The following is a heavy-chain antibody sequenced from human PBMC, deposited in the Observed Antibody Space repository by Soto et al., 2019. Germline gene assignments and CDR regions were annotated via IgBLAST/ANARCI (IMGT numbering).Heavy chain of an antibody. CDR2: ISGSGGST. Sequence: EVQLLESGGGLVQPGGSLRLCCAASGFTFSSCAMSWVRQAPGKGLEWVSAISGSGGSTYYADSVKGRFTISRDNSKNTLYLQMNSLRAEDTAVYYCAQAMDLRPQPYFQHWGQGTLVTVSS. CDR1: GFTFSSCA. CDR3: AQAMDLRPQPYFQH. D-gene: IGHD4-17*01. J-gene: IGHJ1*01. V-gene: IGHV3-23*01.